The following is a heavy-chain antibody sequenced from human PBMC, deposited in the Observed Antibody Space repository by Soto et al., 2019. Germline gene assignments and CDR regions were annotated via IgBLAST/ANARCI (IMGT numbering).Heavy chain of an antibody. D-gene: IGHD3-3*01. J-gene: IGHJ4*02. CDR1: GGTFSTYA. Sequence: QVQLVQSGAELRKPGSSVRVSCTSSGGTFSTYAINWVRQAPGQGLEWMGGIIPLSGTTNYAQKFQGRVTITADESTPTAFMDLSSLRSDDTAVYFCARDSQDQNALRFLRAFAYWGQGTLVTVSS. CDR2: IIPLSGTT. CDR3: ARDSQDQNALRFLRAFAY. V-gene: IGHV1-69*01.